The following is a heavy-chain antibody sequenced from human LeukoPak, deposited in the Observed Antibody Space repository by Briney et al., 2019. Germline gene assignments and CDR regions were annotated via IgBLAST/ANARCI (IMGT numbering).Heavy chain of an antibody. J-gene: IGHJ5*02. CDR1: GYTLTGYY. V-gene: IGHV1-2*02. CDR2: INPNSGGT. Sequence: ASVKVSCKASGYTLTGYYMHWVRQAPGQGLEWMGWINPNSGGTNYAQKFQGRVTMTRDTSISTAYMELSRLRSDDTAVYYCARVLSLPIAAAVSNWFDPWGQGTLVTVSS. CDR3: ARVLSLPIAAAVSNWFDP. D-gene: IGHD6-13*01.